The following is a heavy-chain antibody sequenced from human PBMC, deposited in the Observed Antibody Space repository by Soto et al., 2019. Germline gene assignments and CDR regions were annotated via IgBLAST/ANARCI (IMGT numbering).Heavy chain of an antibody. CDR3: ARVGGQAARPGDYYYYMDV. D-gene: IGHD6-6*01. J-gene: IGHJ6*03. CDR2: ISSSSSTI. Sequence: GGSLRLSCAASGFTFSSYSMNWVRQAPGKGLEWVSYISSSSSTIYYADSVKGRFTISRDNAKNSLYLQMNSLRAEDTAVYYCARVGGQAARPGDYYYYMDVWGKGTTVTVSS. CDR1: GFTFSSYS. V-gene: IGHV3-48*01.